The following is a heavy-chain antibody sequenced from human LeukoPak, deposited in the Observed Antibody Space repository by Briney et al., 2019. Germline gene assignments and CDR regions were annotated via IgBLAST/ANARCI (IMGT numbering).Heavy chain of an antibody. Sequence: KPGGSLRFSCAVSGFTFSSYSMDWVRQAPGKGLEWVSSISSSSNYIYYADSVKGRFTISRDNAKNSLYLQINSLRAEDTAVYYCARDPGGCSGGSCYSRLDYWGQGTLVTVSS. CDR1: GFTFSSYS. CDR2: ISSSSNYI. V-gene: IGHV3-21*01. D-gene: IGHD2-15*01. J-gene: IGHJ4*02. CDR3: ARDPGGCSGGSCYSRLDY.